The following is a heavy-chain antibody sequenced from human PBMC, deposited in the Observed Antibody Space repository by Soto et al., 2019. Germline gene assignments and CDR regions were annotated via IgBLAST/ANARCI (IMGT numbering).Heavy chain of an antibody. CDR2: IYYNGNT. V-gene: IGHV4-39*01. D-gene: IGHD1-26*01. CDR3: ARLSGSYNDRYFDY. CDR1: GGSLRSNSYY. Sequence: PSETLFLTCTVSGGSLRSNSYYWGWNRHPAGKGLEWIGTIYYNGNTYYNPSLKSRLTISVDTSNNQFSLKVKSVTAADTAVYYCARLSGSYNDRYFDYWGQGTLVTVSS. J-gene: IGHJ4*02.